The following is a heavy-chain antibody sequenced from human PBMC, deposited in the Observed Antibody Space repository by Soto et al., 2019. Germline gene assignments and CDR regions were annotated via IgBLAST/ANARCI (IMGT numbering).Heavy chain of an antibody. Sequence: PGGSLRLSCSPSGFTFSSYAMHWVRQAPGKGLEWVAVISFDGSNKYYAASVKGRFTISRDNSKNTLYLQMNSLRAEDTAVYYCAKDRWRYSYGLLFDYWGQGALVTVSS. V-gene: IGHV3-30*18. CDR3: AKDRWRYSYGLLFDY. D-gene: IGHD5-18*01. CDR1: GFTFSSYA. CDR2: ISFDGSNK. J-gene: IGHJ4*02.